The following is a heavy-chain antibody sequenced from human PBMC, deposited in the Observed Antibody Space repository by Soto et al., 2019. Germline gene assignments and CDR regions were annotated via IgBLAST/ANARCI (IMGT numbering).Heavy chain of an antibody. CDR3: ARDQGYCSSTSCYGTFDY. D-gene: IGHD2-2*01. V-gene: IGHV3-33*01. CDR1: GFTFSSYG. J-gene: IGHJ4*02. CDR2: IWFDGSNK. Sequence: GGSLRLSCAASGFTFSSYGMHWVRQAPGKGLEWVAVIWFDGSNKYYADSVKGRFTISRDNSKNTLYLQTNSLRAEDTAVYYCARDQGYCSSTSCYGTFDYWGQGTLVTVPQ.